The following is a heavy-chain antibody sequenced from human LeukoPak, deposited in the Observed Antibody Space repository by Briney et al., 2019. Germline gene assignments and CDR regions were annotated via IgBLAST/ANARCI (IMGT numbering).Heavy chain of an antibody. CDR2: ANTRGNT. J-gene: IGHJ6*03. CDR3: VREARDCSSSICFTRTPPYYYYYMDV. D-gene: IGHD2-2*02. V-gene: IGHV4-4*07. Sequence: PSETLSLTCTVSGGSISSFYWSWIRQPPGKGLEWIGRANTRGNTNYNPSLKSRVTLSADASDNQISLKLGSVTAADTAVYYCVREARDCSSSICFTRTPPYYYYYMDVWGKGTTVTVSS. CDR1: GGSISSFY.